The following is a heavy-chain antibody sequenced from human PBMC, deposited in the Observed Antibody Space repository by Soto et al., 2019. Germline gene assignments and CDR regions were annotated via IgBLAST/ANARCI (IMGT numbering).Heavy chain of an antibody. CDR3: ARAFCTNGVCYYFFDY. J-gene: IGHJ4*01. V-gene: IGHV3-33*01. Sequence: GGSLRLSCTASGFTFGTYAMHWVRQAPGKGLEWVAVIYYDGSNRYYGDAVKGRFTISRDNSKSTLYLQMSSLRAEDTAVYYCARAFCTNGVCYYFFDYWGHGTLVTVSS. D-gene: IGHD2-8*01. CDR2: IYYDGSNR. CDR1: GFTFGTYA.